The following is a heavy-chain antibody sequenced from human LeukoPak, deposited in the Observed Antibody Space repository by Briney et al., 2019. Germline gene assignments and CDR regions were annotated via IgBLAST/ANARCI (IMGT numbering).Heavy chain of an antibody. D-gene: IGHD6-19*01. Sequence: SQTLPLTCAISGDSVSSNSTAWNWIRQSPSRGLEWLGRTYYRSKWYNEYAVSVKSRITINPDTSKNQFSLHLNSVTPEDTAIYYCASGFTSGWPRFDPWGQGTLVTVSS. CDR2: TYYRSKWYN. CDR1: GDSVSSNSTA. CDR3: ASGFTSGWPRFDP. J-gene: IGHJ5*02. V-gene: IGHV6-1*01.